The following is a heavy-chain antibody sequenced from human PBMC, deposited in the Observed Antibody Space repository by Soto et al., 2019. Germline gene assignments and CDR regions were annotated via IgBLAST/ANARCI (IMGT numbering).Heavy chain of an antibody. V-gene: IGHV4-59*08. CDR1: GGSISSYY. J-gene: IGHJ4*02. Sequence: SETLSLTCTVSGGSISSYYWSWIRQPPGKGLEWIGYIYYSGSTNYNPSLKSRVTISVDTSKNQFSLKLSSVTAADTAVYYCARQISAGDYGDYGLDYWGQGTPVTVSS. CDR3: ARQISAGDYGDYGLDY. CDR2: IYYSGST. D-gene: IGHD4-17*01.